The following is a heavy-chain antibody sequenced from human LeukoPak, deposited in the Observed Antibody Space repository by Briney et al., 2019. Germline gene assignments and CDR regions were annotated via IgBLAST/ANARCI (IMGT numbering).Heavy chain of an antibody. CDR3: AREFRVLPDI. V-gene: IGHV3-74*01. CDR2: INSDGSTT. Sequence: GGSLRLSWAASGXTFSSYWMQWVRQAPGKGLVWVSRINSDGSTTNYADSVKGRFTISRDNAKNTLYLQMNSLRDEDTAVYYCAREFRVLPDIWGQGTMVTVSS. CDR1: GXTFSSYW. J-gene: IGHJ3*02. D-gene: IGHD2-8*02.